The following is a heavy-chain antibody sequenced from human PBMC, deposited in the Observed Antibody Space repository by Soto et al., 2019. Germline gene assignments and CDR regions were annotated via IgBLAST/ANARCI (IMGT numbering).Heavy chain of an antibody. J-gene: IGHJ3*02. V-gene: IGHV4-31*03. D-gene: IGHD1-26*01. Sequence: SETLSLTCTVSGGSISSGGYYWSWIRQHPGKGLEWIGYIYYSGSTYYNPSLKSRVTISVDTSKNQFSLKLSSVTAADTAVYYCARGWGSGSYYKPLDIWGQETMGT. CDR3: ARGWGSGSYYKPLDI. CDR1: GGSISSGGYY. CDR2: IYYSGST.